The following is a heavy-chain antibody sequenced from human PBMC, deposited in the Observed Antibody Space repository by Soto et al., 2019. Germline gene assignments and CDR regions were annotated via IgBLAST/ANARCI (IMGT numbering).Heavy chain of an antibody. J-gene: IGHJ4*02. D-gene: IGHD2-15*01. CDR3: AREIVVVVAATRFSADY. CDR2: INPSGGST. CDR1: GYTFTSYY. Sequence: ASVKVSCKASGYTFTSYYMHWVRQAPGQGLEWMGKINPSGGSTSYAQKFQGRVTMTRDTSTSTAYMELSSLRSEDTAVYYCAREIVVVVAATRFSADYWGQGALVTVSS. V-gene: IGHV1-46*01.